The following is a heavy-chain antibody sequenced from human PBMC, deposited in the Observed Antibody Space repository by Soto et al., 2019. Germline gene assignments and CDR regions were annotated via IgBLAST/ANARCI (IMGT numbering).Heavy chain of an antibody. CDR1: GFTFDDYA. D-gene: IGHD2-15*01. Sequence: GGSLRLPCAASGFTFDDYAMHWVRQAPGKGLEWVSGISWNSGSIGYADSVKGRFTISRDNAKNSLYLQMNSLRAEDTALYYCAKVVVVAANDAFDIWGQGTMVTVSS. V-gene: IGHV3-9*01. CDR2: ISWNSGSI. CDR3: AKVVVVAANDAFDI. J-gene: IGHJ3*02.